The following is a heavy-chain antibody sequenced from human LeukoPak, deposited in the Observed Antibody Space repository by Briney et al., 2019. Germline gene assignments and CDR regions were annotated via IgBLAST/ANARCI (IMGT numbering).Heavy chain of an antibody. CDR3: AKDRQQVQMDYFDY. CDR2: ISSHGGST. CDR1: GFTFSSYA. Sequence: GGSLRLSCAASGFTFSSYAMHWVRQAPGKGLEHVSAISSHGGSTYYANSVKGRFTISRDNSKSTLYLQMGSLGAEDTAVYYCAKDRQQVQMDYFDYWGQGTLVTVSS. D-gene: IGHD2-8*01. V-gene: IGHV3-64*01. J-gene: IGHJ4*02.